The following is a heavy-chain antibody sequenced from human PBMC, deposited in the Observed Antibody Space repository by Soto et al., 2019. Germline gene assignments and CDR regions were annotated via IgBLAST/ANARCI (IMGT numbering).Heavy chain of an antibody. CDR3: ASQYYDFWSGYYPTINYYGMDV. V-gene: IGHV1-69*13. CDR1: GGTFSSYA. D-gene: IGHD3-3*01. J-gene: IGHJ6*02. CDR2: IIPIFGTA. Sequence: SVKVSCKASGGTFSSYAISWVRQAPGQGLERMGWIIPIFGTANYAQKFQGRVTITADESTSTAYMELSSLRSEDTAVYYCASQYYDFWSGYYPTINYYGMDVWGQGTTVTVSS.